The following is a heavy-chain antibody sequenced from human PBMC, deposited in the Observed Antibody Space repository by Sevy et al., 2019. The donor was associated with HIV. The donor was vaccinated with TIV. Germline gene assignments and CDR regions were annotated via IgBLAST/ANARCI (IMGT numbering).Heavy chain of an antibody. V-gene: IGHV4-4*02. J-gene: IGHJ6*02. Sequence: SETLSLTCVVSGGSISSSNWWSWVRQPPGKGLAWIGEIYHSGSTNYNPSLESRVSISIDKSKNHFSLKVNSVTAADTAVYYCARDDSALYSYGLDLWGQGTTVTVS. CDR3: ARDDSALYSYGLDL. D-gene: IGHD2-21*01. CDR2: IYHSGST. CDR1: GGSISSSNW.